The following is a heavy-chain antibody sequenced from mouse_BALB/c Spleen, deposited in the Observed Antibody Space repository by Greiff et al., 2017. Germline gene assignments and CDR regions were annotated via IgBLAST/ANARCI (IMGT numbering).Heavy chain of an antibody. D-gene: IGHD2-14*01. Sequence: VQLKQSGPGLVAPSQSLSITCTVSGFSLTSYDISWIRQPPGKGLEWLGVIWTGGGTNYNSAFMSRLSISKDNSKSQVFLKMNSLQTDDTAIYYCVREDYRYGDYWGQGTTLTVSS. CDR3: VREDYRYGDY. V-gene: IGHV2-9-2*01. CDR1: GFSLTSYD. J-gene: IGHJ2*01. CDR2: IWTGGGT.